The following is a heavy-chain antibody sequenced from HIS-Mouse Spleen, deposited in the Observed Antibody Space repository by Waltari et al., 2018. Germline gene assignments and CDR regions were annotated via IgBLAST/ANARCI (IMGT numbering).Heavy chain of an antibody. D-gene: IGHD3-3*01. CDR1: GCSISNSRDY. CDR2: IDYSGST. J-gene: IGHJ3*02. CDR3: ARAPTGFLEWFDAFDI. V-gene: IGHV4-39*07. Sequence: HLQLQESGPGLVKPSETLSLTCTVSGCSISNSRDYWGWIRQPPGKGLEWIGSIDYSGSTYYNPSLKSRVTISVDTSKNQFSLKLSSVTAADTAVYYCARAPTGFLEWFDAFDIWGQGTMVTVSS.